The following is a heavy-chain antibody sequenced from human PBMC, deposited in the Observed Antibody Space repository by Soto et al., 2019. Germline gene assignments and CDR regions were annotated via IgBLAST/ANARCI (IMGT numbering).Heavy chain of an antibody. J-gene: IGHJ3*02. V-gene: IGHV1-69*13. CDR1: GGTFSSYA. Sequence: GASVKVSCKASGGTFSSYAISWVRQAPGQGLEWMGGIIPIFGTANYAQKFQGRVTITADESTSTAYMELSSLRSEDTAVYYCARETAPYDAFDIWGQGTMVTVS. D-gene: IGHD5-18*01. CDR2: IIPIFGTA. CDR3: ARETAPYDAFDI.